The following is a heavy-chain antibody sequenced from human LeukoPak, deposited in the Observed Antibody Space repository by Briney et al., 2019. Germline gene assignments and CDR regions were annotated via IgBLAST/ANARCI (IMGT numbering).Heavy chain of an antibody. CDR2: ISSSGSTI. V-gene: IGHV3-48*03. CDR3: ARAPLYDYVWGSWKYYMDV. CDR1: GFTFSSYE. Sequence: GGSLRLSCAASGFTFSSYEMNWVRQAPGKGLEWVSYISSSGSTIYYADSVKGRFTISRDNAKNSLYLQMNSLRAEDTAVYYCARAPLYDYVWGSWKYYMDVWGKGTAVTISS. D-gene: IGHD3-16*01. J-gene: IGHJ6*03.